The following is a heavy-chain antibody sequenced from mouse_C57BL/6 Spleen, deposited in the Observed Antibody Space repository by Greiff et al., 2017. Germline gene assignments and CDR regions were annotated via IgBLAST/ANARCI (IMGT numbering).Heavy chain of an antibody. J-gene: IGHJ2*01. CDR3: AKNGYDGGYYFDY. Sequence: VMLVESGPGLVQPSQSLSITCTVSGFSLTSYGVHWVRQSPGKGLEWLGVIWRGGSTDYNAAFMSRLSITKDNSKSQVFFKMNSLQADDTAIYYCAKNGYDGGYYFDYWGQGTTLTVSS. V-gene: IGHV2-5*01. D-gene: IGHD2-2*01. CDR1: GFSLTSYG. CDR2: IWRGGST.